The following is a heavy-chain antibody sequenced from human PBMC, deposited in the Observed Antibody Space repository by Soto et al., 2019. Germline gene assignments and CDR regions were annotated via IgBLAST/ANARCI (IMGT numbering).Heavy chain of an antibody. CDR2: MNPGSGDT. Sequence: ASVKVSCKASGYSFTNNDVSWVRQATGQGLEWMGWMNPGSGDTGYAQKFQGRVTLTRDISIATAYMELSSLRSDDTAIYYCARMATFGSLNWFDPWGQGTLVTVSS. CDR3: ARMATFGSLNWFDP. J-gene: IGHJ5*02. CDR1: GYSFTNND. V-gene: IGHV1-8*01. D-gene: IGHD3-16*01.